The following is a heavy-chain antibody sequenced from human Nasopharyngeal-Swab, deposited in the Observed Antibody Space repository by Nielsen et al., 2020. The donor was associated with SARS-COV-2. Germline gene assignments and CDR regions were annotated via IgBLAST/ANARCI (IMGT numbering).Heavy chain of an antibody. CDR2: IYYSRST. V-gene: IGHV4-39*07. J-gene: IGHJ6*03. CDR1: GGSISSSSYY. CDR3: ARERGRGGIWNYYYYYMDV. D-gene: IGHD3-10*01. Sequence: ESLKISCTVSGGSISSSSYYWGWIRQPPGKGLVWIGSIYYSRSTYYNPSLKSRVTISVDTSKNQFSLKLSSVTAADTAVYYCARERGRGGIWNYYYYYMDVWGKGTTVTVSS.